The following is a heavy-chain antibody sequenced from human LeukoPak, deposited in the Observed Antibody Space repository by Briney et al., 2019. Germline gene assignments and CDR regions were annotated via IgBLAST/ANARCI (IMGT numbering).Heavy chain of an antibody. J-gene: IGHJ4*02. Sequence: GGSLRLSCVASGFTFNKYSMNWVRQAPGKGLQWLSYISGTSRTIYYADSVRGRFAISRDNARNSLYLQMSSLRVEDTAVYYCAKDGWLESGRTPFYFDSWGQGTLVTVSS. V-gene: IGHV3-48*01. CDR3: AKDGWLESGRTPFYFDS. D-gene: IGHD3-10*01. CDR1: GFTFNKYS. CDR2: ISGTSRTI.